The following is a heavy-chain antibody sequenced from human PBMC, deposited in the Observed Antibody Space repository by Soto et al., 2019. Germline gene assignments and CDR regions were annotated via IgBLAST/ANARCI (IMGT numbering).Heavy chain of an antibody. D-gene: IGHD2-15*01. V-gene: IGHV4-39*01. J-gene: IGHJ5*02. CDR2: IYYSGST. Sequence: SETLSLTCTVSGGSISSSSYYWGWIRQPPGKGLEWIGSIYYSGSTYYNPSLKSRVTISVDTSKNQFSLKLSSVTATDTAVYYCARQRNLPGYCSGGSCFYNWFDPWGQGTLVTVSS. CDR3: ARQRNLPGYCSGGSCFYNWFDP. CDR1: GGSISSSSYY.